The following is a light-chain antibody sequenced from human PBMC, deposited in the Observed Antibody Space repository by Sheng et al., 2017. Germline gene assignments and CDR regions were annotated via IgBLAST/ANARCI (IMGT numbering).Light chain of an antibody. CDR1: QSISSY. CDR2: AAS. CDR3: QQTYSTPRT. V-gene: IGKV1-39*01. J-gene: IGKJ2*01. Sequence: DIQMTQSPSSLSASVGDRVTITCRASQSISSYLNWYQQKPGKAPNLLIYAASSLQSGVPSRFSGSGSGTDFTLTISSLQPEDFATYYCQQTYSTPRTFGPGDRIGDQT.